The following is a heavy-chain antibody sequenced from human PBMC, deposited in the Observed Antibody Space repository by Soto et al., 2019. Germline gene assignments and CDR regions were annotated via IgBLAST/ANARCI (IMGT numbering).Heavy chain of an antibody. Sequence: QQRGALKISCAASGFTFSSYGMHWVRQAPGKGLEWVAVIWYDGSNKYYADSVKGRFTISRDNSKNTLYLQMNSLRAEDTAVYYCARDGRLGELFDYWGQGTLVTVSS. D-gene: IGHD3-10*01. J-gene: IGHJ4*02. V-gene: IGHV3-33*01. CDR3: ARDGRLGELFDY. CDR1: GFTFSSYG. CDR2: IWYDGSNK.